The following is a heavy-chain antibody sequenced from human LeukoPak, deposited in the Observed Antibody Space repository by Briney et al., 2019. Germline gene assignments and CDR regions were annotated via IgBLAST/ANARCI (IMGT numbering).Heavy chain of an antibody. CDR3: ARDGTMLGERGFHY. J-gene: IGHJ4*02. CDR2: INPNSGGT. Sequence: ASVKVSCKASGYTFTGYYMHWVRQAPGQGLEWMGWINPNSGGTNYAQKFQGRVTMTWDTSITTAYMELSRLTSDDTAVYYCARDGTMLGERGFHYWGQGTLVAVSS. CDR1: GYTFTGYY. D-gene: IGHD3-10*02. V-gene: IGHV1-2*02.